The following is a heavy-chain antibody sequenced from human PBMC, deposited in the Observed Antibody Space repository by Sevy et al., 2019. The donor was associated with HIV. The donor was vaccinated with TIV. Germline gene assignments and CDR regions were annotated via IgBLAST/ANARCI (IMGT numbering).Heavy chain of an antibody. CDR2: ISSSGVYE. CDR1: GFSFNTYT. Sequence: GGSLRLSCAASGFSFNTYTFYWVRQAPGEGLEWISSISSSGVYEYYADSVRGRFTISRDNAKNSLSLQMNGLRVEDTGVYYCTRDPDSGGRGRADYWGQGTRVTVSS. D-gene: IGHD1-26*01. CDR3: TRDPDSGGRGRADY. J-gene: IGHJ4*02. V-gene: IGHV3-21*01.